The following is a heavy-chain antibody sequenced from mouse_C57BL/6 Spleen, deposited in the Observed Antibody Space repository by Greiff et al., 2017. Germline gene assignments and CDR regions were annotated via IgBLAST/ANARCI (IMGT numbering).Heavy chain of an antibody. CDR1: GYTFTSYW. J-gene: IGHJ4*01. D-gene: IGHD2-1*01. V-gene: IGHV1-52*01. Sequence: QVQLKQSGAELVRPGSSVKLSCKASGYTFTSYWMHWVKQRPIQGLEWIGNIDPSDSETHYNQKFKDKATLTVDKSSSTAYMQLSSLTSEDSAVYYGARDYGTYNYAMDYWGQGTSVTVSS. CDR2: IDPSDSET. CDR3: ARDYGTYNYAMDY.